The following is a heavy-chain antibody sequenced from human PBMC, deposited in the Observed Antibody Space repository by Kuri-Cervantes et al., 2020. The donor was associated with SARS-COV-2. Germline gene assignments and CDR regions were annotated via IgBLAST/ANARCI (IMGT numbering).Heavy chain of an antibody. CDR1: GYSFTSYW. J-gene: IGHJ4*02. V-gene: IGHV5-10-1*01. Sequence: GESLKISCKGSGYSFTSYWISWVRQMPGKGLEWMGRIDPSDSYTNYSPSFQGHVTISADKSISTAYLQWSSLKASDTAVYYCASTVAFWSGYYDYWGQGTLVTVSS. D-gene: IGHD3-3*01. CDR3: ASTVAFWSGYYDY. CDR2: IDPSDSYT.